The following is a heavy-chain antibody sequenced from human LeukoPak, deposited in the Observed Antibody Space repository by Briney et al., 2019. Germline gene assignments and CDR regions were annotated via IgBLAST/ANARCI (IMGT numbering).Heavy chain of an antibody. V-gene: IGHV3-30-3*01. CDR1: GFTFSSYA. D-gene: IGHD4-17*01. J-gene: IGHJ4*02. CDR2: MSYDGSNK. CDR3: ATLDYGDYSY. Sequence: GGSLRLSCAASGFTFSSYAMHWVRPAPGKGLEWVAVMSYDGSNKYYADSVKGRFTISRDNSKNTLYLQMNSLRAEDTAVYYCATLDYGDYSYWGQGTLVTVSS.